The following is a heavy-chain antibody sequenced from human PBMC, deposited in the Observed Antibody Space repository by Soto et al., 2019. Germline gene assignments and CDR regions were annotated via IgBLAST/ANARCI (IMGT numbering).Heavy chain of an antibody. CDR2: IYYSGST. CDR3: ASNGYDYPNWFDP. V-gene: IGHV4-39*07. Sequence: PSETLSLTCTVPGGSISSSSYYWGWIRQPPGKGLEWIGSIYYSGSTYYNPSLKSRVTISVDTSKNQFSLKLRSVTAADTAVYYCASNGYDYPNWFDPWGQGTLVTVSS. CDR1: GGSISSSSYY. J-gene: IGHJ5*02. D-gene: IGHD3-22*01.